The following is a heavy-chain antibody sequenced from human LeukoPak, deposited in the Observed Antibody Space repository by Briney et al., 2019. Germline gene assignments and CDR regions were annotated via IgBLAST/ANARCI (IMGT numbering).Heavy chain of an antibody. Sequence: SQTLSLTCAISGDSVSSNSATWNWIRQSPSRGLEWLGRTYYRSKWSNEYAVSVNSRIIINADTSKNQFSLQLDSVTPDDTALYYCARGASAGYSSGLFDYWGQGTLVTVSS. V-gene: IGHV6-1*01. D-gene: IGHD6-19*01. J-gene: IGHJ4*02. CDR1: GDSVSSNSAT. CDR3: ARGASAGYSSGLFDY. CDR2: TYYRSKWSN.